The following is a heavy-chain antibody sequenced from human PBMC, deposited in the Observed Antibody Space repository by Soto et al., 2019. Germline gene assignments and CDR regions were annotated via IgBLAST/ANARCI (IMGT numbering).Heavy chain of an antibody. CDR2: ITWHSDGM. CDR1: GFNFNDHG. J-gene: IGHJ6*03. D-gene: IGHD3-10*01. Sequence: EVQLVESGGGLVQPGRSLSLSCIASGFNFNDHGMHWVRQAPGKGLEWVSGITWHSDGMGYADSVKGRFTISRDNAKNSLYLQMYSLIVEDTAVYYCAKEDSGFSGYMDVWGKGTTVTVSS. CDR3: AKEDSGFSGYMDV. V-gene: IGHV3-9*01.